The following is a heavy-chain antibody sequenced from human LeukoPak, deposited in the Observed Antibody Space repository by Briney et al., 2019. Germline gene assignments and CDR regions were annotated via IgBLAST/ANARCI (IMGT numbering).Heavy chain of an antibody. V-gene: IGHV4-34*01. CDR2: INHSGST. Sequence: SETLSLTCAVYGGSFSGYYWSWIRQPPGKGLEWIGEINHSGSTNYNPSLKSRVTISVDTSKNQFSLKLSSVTAADTAVYYCASAWTQFDYWGQGTLVTVSS. D-gene: IGHD3/OR15-3a*01. J-gene: IGHJ4*02. CDR1: GGSFSGYY. CDR3: ASAWTQFDY.